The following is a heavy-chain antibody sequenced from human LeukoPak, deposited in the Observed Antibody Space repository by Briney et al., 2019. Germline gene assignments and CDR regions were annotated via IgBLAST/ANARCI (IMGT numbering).Heavy chain of an antibody. Sequence: ASVKVSCKASGYTFTSYGISWVRQAPGQGLEWMGWISAYNGNTNYAQKLQGRVTMTTDTSTSTAYMELRSLRSDDTVVYYCARDGRGLYYDTSGYYPYFDYWGQGTLVTVSS. CDR2: ISAYNGNT. D-gene: IGHD3-22*01. CDR3: ARDGRGLYYDTSGYYPYFDY. CDR1: GYTFTSYG. J-gene: IGHJ4*02. V-gene: IGHV1-18*01.